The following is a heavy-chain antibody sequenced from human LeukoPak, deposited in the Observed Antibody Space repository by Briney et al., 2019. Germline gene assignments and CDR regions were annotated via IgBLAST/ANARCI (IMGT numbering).Heavy chain of an antibody. V-gene: IGHV1-69*13. CDR2: IIPIFGTA. D-gene: IGHD3-9*01. CDR1: GGTFSSYA. CDR3: ARGVPNFDWLLSFDY. Sequence: GASVKVSFKASGGTFSSYAISWVRQAPGQGLEWMGGIIPIFGTANYAQKFQGRVTITADESTSTAYMELSSLRSEDTAVYYCARGVPNFDWLLSFDYWGQGTLVTVSS. J-gene: IGHJ4*02.